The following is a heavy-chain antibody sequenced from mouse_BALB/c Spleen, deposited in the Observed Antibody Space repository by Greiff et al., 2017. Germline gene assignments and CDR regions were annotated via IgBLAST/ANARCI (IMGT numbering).Heavy chain of an antibody. V-gene: IGHV1-77*01. D-gene: IGHD1-2*01. CDR1: GYTFTDYV. CDR3: AREGTTASFAY. Sequence: VKLVESGPELVKPGASVKMSCKASGYTFTDYVISWVKQRTGQGLEWIGEIYPGSGSTYYNEKFKGKATLTADKSSNTAYMQLSSLTSEDSAVYFCAREGTTASFAYWGQGTLVTVSA. J-gene: IGHJ3*01. CDR2: IYPGSGST.